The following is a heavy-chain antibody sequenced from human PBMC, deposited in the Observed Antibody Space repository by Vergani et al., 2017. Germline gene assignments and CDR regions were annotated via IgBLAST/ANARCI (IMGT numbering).Heavy chain of an antibody. J-gene: IGHJ6*03. CDR3: ARGGNIAAPSYLYYFYKDV. Sequence: QVQLVQSGAEMKKPGASVNVSCKTSGYSFNSYGINWVRQAPGQGLEWLGWISGYDGKTKYVEKLQGRITVTIDTSTNSAYMELRGLRSDDTAVYYCARGGNIAAPSYLYYFYKDVWGKGTSVTVSS. D-gene: IGHD6-6*01. V-gene: IGHV1-18*01. CDR2: ISGYDGKT. CDR1: GYSFNSYG.